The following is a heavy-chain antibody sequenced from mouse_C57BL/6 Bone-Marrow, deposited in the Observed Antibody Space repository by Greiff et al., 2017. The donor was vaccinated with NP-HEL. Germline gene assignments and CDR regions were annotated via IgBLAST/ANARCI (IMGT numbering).Heavy chain of an antibody. J-gene: IGHJ4*01. Sequence: EVQLQESGAELVRPGASVKLSCTASGFNIKDDYMHWVKQRPEQGLEWIGWIDPENGDTEYAPKFQGKATITADTSSNTAYLQLSSLTSEDTAVYYCTTGANYYGSSCAMDYGGQGTSVTVSS. D-gene: IGHD1-1*01. CDR2: IDPENGDT. CDR3: TTGANYYGSSCAMDY. CDR1: GFNIKDDY. V-gene: IGHV14-4*01.